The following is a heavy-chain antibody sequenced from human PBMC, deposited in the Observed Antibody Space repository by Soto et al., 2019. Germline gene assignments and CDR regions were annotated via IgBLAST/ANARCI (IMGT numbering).Heavy chain of an antibody. CDR3: ARANYYDNSGYYYGFDF. D-gene: IGHD3-22*01. CDR2: ISSGSSYI. J-gene: IGHJ4*02. CDR1: GFTFSSYG. V-gene: IGHV3-21*06. Sequence: GGSLRLSCAASGFTFSSYGMSWVRQAPGKGLEWVSSISSGSSYIYSADSVKDRFTVSRDNPKNSLYLQMNSLRAEDTALYYCARANYYDNSGYYYGFDFWGQGTLVTVSS.